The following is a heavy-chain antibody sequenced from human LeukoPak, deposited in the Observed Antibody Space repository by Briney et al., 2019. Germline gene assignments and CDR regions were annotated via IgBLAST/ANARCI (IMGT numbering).Heavy chain of an antibody. Sequence: SVKVSCKASGGTFSSYAISWVRQAPGQGLEWMGGIIPIFGTANYAQKFQGRVTITADESTSTAYMELSSLRSEDTAVYYCASNYYGSGSYSWFDPWGQGTLVTVSS. CDR1: GGTFSSYA. J-gene: IGHJ5*02. V-gene: IGHV1-69*13. D-gene: IGHD3-10*01. CDR3: ASNYYGSGSYSWFDP. CDR2: IIPIFGTA.